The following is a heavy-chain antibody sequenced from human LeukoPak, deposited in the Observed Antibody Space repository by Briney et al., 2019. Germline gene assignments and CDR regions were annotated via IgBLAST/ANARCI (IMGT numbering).Heavy chain of an antibody. J-gene: IGHJ4*02. CDR2: IFGSGGSP. Sequence: GGSLRLSCAASGFTVSSNYMSWVRQAPGKGLEWVAGIFGSGGSPHYADPVKGRFTISRDNSRNTVYLQINSLRAEDTAVYYCGKTTVGYSSGQKPAWPVDYWGQGTLVTVSS. CDR3: GKTTVGYSSGQKPAWPVDY. V-gene: IGHV3-23*01. D-gene: IGHD5-18*01. CDR1: GFTVSSNY.